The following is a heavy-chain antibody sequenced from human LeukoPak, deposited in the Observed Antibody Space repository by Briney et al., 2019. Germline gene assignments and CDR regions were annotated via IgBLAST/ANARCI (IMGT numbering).Heavy chain of an antibody. CDR3: AKDLTRWSSTSHWFDP. CDR2: ISYDGSNK. V-gene: IGHV3-30*18. CDR1: GFTFSSYG. D-gene: IGHD2-2*01. Sequence: GGSLRLSRAASGFTFSSYGMHWVRQAPGKGLEWVAVISYDGSNKYYADSVKGRFTISRDNSKNTLYLQMNSLRAEDTAVYYCAKDLTRWSSTSHWFDPWGQGTLVTVSS. J-gene: IGHJ5*02.